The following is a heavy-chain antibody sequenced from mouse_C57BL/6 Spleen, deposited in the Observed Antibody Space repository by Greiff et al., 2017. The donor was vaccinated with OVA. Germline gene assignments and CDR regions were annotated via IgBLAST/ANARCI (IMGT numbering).Heavy chain of an antibody. J-gene: IGHJ3*01. CDR3: ARRGIYYDYDRDPFAY. V-gene: IGHV5-17*01. CDR2: ISSGSSTI. CDR1: GFTFSDYG. Sequence: EVQGVESGGGLVKPGGSLKLSCAASGFTFSDYGMHWVRQAPEKGLEWVAYISSGSSTIYYADTVKGRFTISRDNAKNTLFLQMTSLRSEDTAMDYCARRGIYYDYDRDPFAYWGQGTLVTVSA. D-gene: IGHD2-4*01.